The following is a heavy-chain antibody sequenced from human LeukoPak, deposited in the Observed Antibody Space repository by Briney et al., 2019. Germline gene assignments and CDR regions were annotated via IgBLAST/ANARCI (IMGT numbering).Heavy chain of an antibody. CDR2: IYYSVT. CDR1: GGSVSSASHY. D-gene: IGHD3-9*01. J-gene: IGHJ1*01. V-gene: IGHV4-39*02. Sequence: SETLSLTCSVSGGSVSSASHYWGWIRQPPGKGLEWIGSIYYSVTYYNPSLKSRVTISVDTSKNQFSLKLSSVTAADTAVYYCAKDGTYYDILTGYYFAEYFQHWGQGTLVTVSS. CDR3: AKDGTYYDILTGYYFAEYFQH.